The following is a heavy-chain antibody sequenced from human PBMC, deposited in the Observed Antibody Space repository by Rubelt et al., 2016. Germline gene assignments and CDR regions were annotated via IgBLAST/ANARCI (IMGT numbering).Heavy chain of an antibody. CDR2: LYHSGSI. D-gene: IGHD1-1*01. Sequence: QVQLQQWGTGLLKPSETLSRTCAVYGGSFSGFYWSWIRQPPGKGLEWIGELYHSGSINYNPSLKSRVTIPVDTSTRQFSRGLCLVTAAETAEYYCAGNWGVGTTKSSWYFDLWGRGTRVTVSA. J-gene: IGHJ2*01. V-gene: IGHV4-34*01. CDR1: GGSFSGFY. CDR3: AGNWGVGTTKSSWYFDL.